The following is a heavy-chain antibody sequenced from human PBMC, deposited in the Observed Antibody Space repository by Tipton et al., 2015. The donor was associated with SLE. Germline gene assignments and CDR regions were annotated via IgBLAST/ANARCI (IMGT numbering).Heavy chain of an antibody. Sequence: SLRLSCAASGFTFSSYDMHWVRQATGKGLEWVSAIGTAGDTYYPGSVKGRFTISRENAKNSLYLQMSSLRAGDTAVYYCARSPPLPIITMVQGRYGMDVWGQGTTVTVSS. D-gene: IGHD3-10*01. CDR3: ARSPPLPIITMVQGRYGMDV. CDR2: IGTAGDT. J-gene: IGHJ6*02. CDR1: GFTFSSYD. V-gene: IGHV3-13*01.